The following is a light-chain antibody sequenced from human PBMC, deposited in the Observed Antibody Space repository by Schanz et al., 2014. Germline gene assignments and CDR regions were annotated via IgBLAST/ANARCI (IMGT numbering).Light chain of an antibody. CDR3: QQSYIPPWT. J-gene: IGKJ1*01. V-gene: IGKV1-39*01. CDR2: AAS. Sequence: DIQMTQSPSSLSASVGDRVTITCRASQSISTYLNWYQHKPGKAPKLLIYAASSLQGGVPSRFSGSGSGTDFTLTISSLQPEDFATYYCQQSYIPPWTFGQGTRVEV. CDR1: QSISTY.